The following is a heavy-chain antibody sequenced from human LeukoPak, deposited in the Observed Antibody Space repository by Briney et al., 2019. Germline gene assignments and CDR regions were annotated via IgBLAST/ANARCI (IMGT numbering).Heavy chain of an antibody. V-gene: IGHV4-59*08. CDR2: TYYSGTT. J-gene: IGHJ4*02. CDR3: ARLYYYDSSGPPL. CDR1: GASITRYY. D-gene: IGHD3-22*01. Sequence: PSETLSLTCSVSGASITRYYWNWIRQSPGKGLEWIAYTYYSGTTNYNPSLKSRVTISVDTSKNDFSLKLSSVTAADTAVYYCARLYYYDSSGPPLWGQGTMVAVSS.